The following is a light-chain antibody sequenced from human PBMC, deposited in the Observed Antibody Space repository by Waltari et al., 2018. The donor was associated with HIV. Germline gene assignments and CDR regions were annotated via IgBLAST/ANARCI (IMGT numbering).Light chain of an antibody. J-gene: IGLJ2*01. V-gene: IGLV2-14*03. CDR1: SSDISTYNF. CDR3: SSYTTTNTVV. CDR2: DVD. Sequence: QSALTQPASGSGSPGQSITISCSGTSSDISTYNFVSWYQKHPDKAPKLLIYDVDTRPSGVPRRFSCSKSGDTASLTISAIQADDEADYFCSSYTTTNTVVVGGGTKVSVL.